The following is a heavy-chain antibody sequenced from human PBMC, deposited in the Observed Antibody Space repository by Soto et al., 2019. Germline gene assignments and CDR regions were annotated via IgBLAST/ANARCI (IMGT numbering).Heavy chain of an antibody. CDR2: ISGSGGST. D-gene: IGHD6-6*01. CDR3: AKDDSSSSFPAVYYYYGMDV. J-gene: IGHJ6*02. CDR1: GFTFSSYA. V-gene: IGHV3-23*01. Sequence: EVQLLESGGGLVQPGGSLRLSCAASGFTFSSYAMSWVRQAPGKGLEWVSAISGSGGSTYYADSVKGRFTISRDNSKNTLYLQMNSLRAEDTAVYYCAKDDSSSSFPAVYYYYGMDVWGQGTTVTVSS.